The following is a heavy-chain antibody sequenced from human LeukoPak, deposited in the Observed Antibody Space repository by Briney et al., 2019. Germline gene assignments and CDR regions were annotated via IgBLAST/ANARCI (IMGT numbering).Heavy chain of an antibody. V-gene: IGHV5-51*01. CDR3: VRRPQGYSSNYFDY. CDR2: IYPTFSET. J-gene: IGHJ4*02. CDR1: GYRFTSYW. Sequence: GESLKLSCQAFGYRFTSYWIGWVRQMPGKGLEWMGIIYPTFSETKFSPSFQGQVTMSVDKSISAAYLQWSSLKASDTAMYFCVRRPQGYSSNYFDYWGQGTRVTVSS. D-gene: IGHD4-11*01.